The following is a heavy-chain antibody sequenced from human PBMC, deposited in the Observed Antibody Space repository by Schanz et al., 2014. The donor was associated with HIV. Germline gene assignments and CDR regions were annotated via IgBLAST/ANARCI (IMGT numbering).Heavy chain of an antibody. CDR2: NKSKTDGGKT. CDR1: RFSFSKDW. J-gene: IGHJ6*02. D-gene: IGHD6-13*01. CDR3: ARETSGFSTSWPPRYHYYGMDV. V-gene: IGHV3-15*01. Sequence: EVQLVESGGGLVKRGGSLRLSCAASRFSFSKDWMSWVRQTPGKGLEWLGRNKSKTDGGKTDYAAPVQGRFTISRDDSKNTLYLEMNSLRPEDTAVYYCARETSGFSTSWPPRYHYYGMDVWGQGTTVTVSS.